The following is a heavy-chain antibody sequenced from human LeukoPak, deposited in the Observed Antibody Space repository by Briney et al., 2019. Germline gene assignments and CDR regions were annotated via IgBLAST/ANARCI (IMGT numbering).Heavy chain of an antibody. J-gene: IGHJ5*02. CDR3: ARDRGIEVISTEDNWFDP. CDR1: GDSMRSGDD. Sequence: PSETLSLTCTVSGDSMRSGDDWGWIRPPPGKGLEWIGSIYDSGSTYYNPSLKSRVTISVDTSKNQFSLKLSSVTAADTAVYYCARDRGIEVISTEDNWFDPWGQGTLVTVSS. CDR2: IYDSGST. D-gene: IGHD2-21*01. V-gene: IGHV4-38-2*02.